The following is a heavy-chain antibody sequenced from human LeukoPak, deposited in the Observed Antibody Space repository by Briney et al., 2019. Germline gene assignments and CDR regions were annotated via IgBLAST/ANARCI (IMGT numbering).Heavy chain of an antibody. V-gene: IGHV3-23*01. CDR3: AKVLHLYY. D-gene: IGHD3-16*01. CDR1: GFTFSSYA. Sequence: GGSLTLSCAGSGFTFSSYAMSWVRQAPGKGLEWVSAISGSGGSTYYGDSVKGRFTISRDNSKNTLYLQMNSLRAEDTAGYYCAKVLHLYYWGQGTLVTVSS. J-gene: IGHJ4*02. CDR2: ISGSGGST.